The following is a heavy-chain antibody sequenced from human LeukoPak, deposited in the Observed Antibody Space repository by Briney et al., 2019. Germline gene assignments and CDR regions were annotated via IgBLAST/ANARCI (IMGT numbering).Heavy chain of an antibody. D-gene: IGHD6-19*01. CDR3: ARVDRIGSGWYLGY. V-gene: IGHV4-34*01. Sequence: ETLSLTCAVYGGSFSGYYWSWIRQPPGKGLEWIGEINHSGSTNYNPSLKSRVTISVDTSKNQFSLKLSSVTAADTAVYYCARVDRIGSGWYLGYWGQGTLVTVSS. CDR2: INHSGST. CDR1: GGSFSGYY. J-gene: IGHJ4*02.